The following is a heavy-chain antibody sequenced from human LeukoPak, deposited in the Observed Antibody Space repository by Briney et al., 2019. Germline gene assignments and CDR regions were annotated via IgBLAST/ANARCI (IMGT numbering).Heavy chain of an antibody. D-gene: IGHD4-17*01. J-gene: IGHJ4*02. CDR1: GDSISSSSYY. V-gene: IGHV4-61*05. CDR3: ARGIESYGDYGY. Sequence: SETLSLTCTVSGDSISSSSYYWGWIRQPPGKGLEWIAYMYNSGSTNYNPSLKSRVTISIDTSKNQFSLKLSSLTAADTAIYYCARGIESYGDYGYWGQGILVTVSS. CDR2: MYNSGST.